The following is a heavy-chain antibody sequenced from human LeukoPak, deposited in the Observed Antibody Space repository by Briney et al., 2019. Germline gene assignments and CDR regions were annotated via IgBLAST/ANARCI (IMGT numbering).Heavy chain of an antibody. CDR3: ARDVSSSWYFNYGMDV. CDR1: GFTFSRFW. J-gene: IGHJ6*02. CDR2: ISSSGSTI. Sequence: GRSLRLSCSASGFTFSRFWMHWVRQAPGKGLEWVSYISSSGSTIYYADSVKGRFTISRDNAKNSLYLQMNSLRAEDTAVYYCARDVSSSWYFNYGMDVWGQGTTVTVSS. V-gene: IGHV3-48*03. D-gene: IGHD6-13*01.